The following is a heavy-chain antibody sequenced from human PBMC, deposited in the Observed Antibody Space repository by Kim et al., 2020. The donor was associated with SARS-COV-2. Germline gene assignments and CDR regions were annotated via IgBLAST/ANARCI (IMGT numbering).Heavy chain of an antibody. CDR1: VGSISSSSYY. CDR2: IYYSGST. CDR3: ARHPPAYGGTPPYYFDY. V-gene: IGHV4-39*01. J-gene: IGHJ4*02. Sequence: SETLSLTCTASVGSISSSSYYWGWIRQPPGKGLEWIGSIYYSGSTYYNPSLRSRVTISVDTSKNQFSLKLSSVTAADAAVNYCARHPPAYGGTPPYYFDYWGQGTLVTVS. D-gene: IGHD4-17*01.